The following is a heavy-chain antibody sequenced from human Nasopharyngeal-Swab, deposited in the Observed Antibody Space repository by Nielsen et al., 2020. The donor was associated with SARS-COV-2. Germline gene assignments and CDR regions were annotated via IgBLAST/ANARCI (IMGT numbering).Heavy chain of an antibody. CDR2: IYYSGST. Sequence: ESLKISCTVSGGSISSSSYYWGWIRQPPGKGLEWIGSIYYSGSTYYNPSLKSRVTISVDTSKNQFSLNLSSVTAADTAVYYCARHHISYCSGGSCYPNWFDPWGQGTLVTVSS. CDR1: GGSISSSSYY. D-gene: IGHD2-15*01. CDR3: ARHHISYCSGGSCYPNWFDP. J-gene: IGHJ5*02. V-gene: IGHV4-39*01.